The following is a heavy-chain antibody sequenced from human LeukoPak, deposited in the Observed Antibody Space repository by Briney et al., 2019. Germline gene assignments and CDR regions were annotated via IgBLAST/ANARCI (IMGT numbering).Heavy chain of an antibody. CDR3: ARGSTYYDSSGQVPFDY. J-gene: IGHJ4*02. CDR2: ISGSSSTI. CDR1: GFTFSSYS. V-gene: IGHV3-48*01. D-gene: IGHD3-22*01. Sequence: GGSLRLSCAASGFTFSSYSMNWVRQAPGKGLEWGSYISGSSSTIYYADTVKGRFTISRDNGKNTLYLQMNSLRAEDTAVYYCARGSTYYDSSGQVPFDYWGQGTLVTVSS.